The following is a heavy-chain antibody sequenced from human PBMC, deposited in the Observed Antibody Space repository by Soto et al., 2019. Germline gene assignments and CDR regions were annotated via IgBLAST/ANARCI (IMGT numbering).Heavy chain of an antibody. CDR3: AREGYCSGGSCYRPYYYGMDV. CDR2: IYSGGST. CDR1: GFTVSSNY. D-gene: IGHD2-15*01. J-gene: IGHJ6*02. Sequence: PGGSLRLSCAASGFTVSSNYMSWVRQAPGKGLEWVSVIYSGGSTYYADSVKGRFTISRDNSKNTLYLQMNSLRAEDTAVYYCAREGYCSGGSCYRPYYYGMDVWGQGTTVTVSS. V-gene: IGHV3-53*01.